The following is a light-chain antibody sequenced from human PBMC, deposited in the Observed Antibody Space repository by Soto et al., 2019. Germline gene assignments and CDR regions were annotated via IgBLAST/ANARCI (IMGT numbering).Light chain of an antibody. CDR3: QQRSNWPPLT. Sequence: EIVLTQSPVTLSSSPGERATLSCRASQSVSSYLAWYQQKPGQAPSLLIYDASNRATDTPARFSGSGSGTDFTLTISNREPEDFAVYYCQQRSNWPPLTFGGGTKVDIK. CDR2: DAS. V-gene: IGKV3-11*01. CDR1: QSVSSY. J-gene: IGKJ4*01.